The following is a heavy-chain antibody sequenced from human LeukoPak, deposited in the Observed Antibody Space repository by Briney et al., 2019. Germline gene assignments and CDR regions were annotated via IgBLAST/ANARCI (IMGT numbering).Heavy chain of an antibody. Sequence: GGSLRLSCAASGFTFSSYAMSWVRRAPGQGLKWFSGFSGSGGSTYYAGSVKGRFTISRANSKNTLYLQMNSLRAAAPAVFYFAGYLQSHSSGRYDSGYWGRGTLVTVSS. D-gene: IGHD6-19*01. CDR1: GFTFSSYA. CDR2: FSGSGGST. CDR3: AGYLQSHSSGRYDSGY. J-gene: IGHJ4*02. V-gene: IGHV3-23*01.